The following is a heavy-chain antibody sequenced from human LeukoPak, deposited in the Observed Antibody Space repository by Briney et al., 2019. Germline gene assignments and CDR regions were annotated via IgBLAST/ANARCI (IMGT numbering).Heavy chain of an antibody. D-gene: IGHD3-22*01. J-gene: IGHJ4*02. Sequence: PGGSLRLSCAASGFTFSSYTMHWIRQAPGKGLEWVSSISGSNSYIFYADSVKGRFTVSRDNAKNSLYLQMNSLRAEDTALYYCAREGYDSSGYYSGFDYWGQGTLVTVSS. CDR3: AREGYDSSGYYSGFDY. CDR1: GFTFSSYT. V-gene: IGHV3-21*04. CDR2: ISGSNSYI.